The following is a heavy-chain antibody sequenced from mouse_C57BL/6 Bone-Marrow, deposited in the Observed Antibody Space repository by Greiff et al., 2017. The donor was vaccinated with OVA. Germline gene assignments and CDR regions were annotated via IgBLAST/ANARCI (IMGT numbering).Heavy chain of an antibody. J-gene: IGHJ1*03. CDR3: ARKGYYGSSPRYFDV. D-gene: IGHD1-1*01. CDR1: GYTFTNYW. Sequence: VQLQQSGAELVRPGTSVKMSCKASGYTFTNYWIGWAKQRPGHGLEWIGDIYPGGGYTNYNEKFKGKATLTEDKSSSTAYMQFSSLTSEDSAIYYCARKGYYGSSPRYFDVWGTGTTVTVSS. CDR2: IYPGGGYT. V-gene: IGHV1-63*01.